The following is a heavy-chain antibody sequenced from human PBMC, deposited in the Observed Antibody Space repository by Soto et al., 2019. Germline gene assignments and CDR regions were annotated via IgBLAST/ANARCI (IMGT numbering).Heavy chain of an antibody. V-gene: IGHV4-59*01. J-gene: IGHJ6*03. CDR1: GGSISSYF. CDR2: IYYSGST. Sequence: SETLSLTCTVSGGSISSYFWSWIRQPPGKGIEWIGYIYYSGSTNYNPSIKSRVTMSGDTSKNQFSLSLSSVTASDMVVYYCALDGHLGELPANYDYYYLAVWAKGTTVTGSS. CDR3: ALDGHLGELPANYDYYYLAV. D-gene: IGHD3-16*01.